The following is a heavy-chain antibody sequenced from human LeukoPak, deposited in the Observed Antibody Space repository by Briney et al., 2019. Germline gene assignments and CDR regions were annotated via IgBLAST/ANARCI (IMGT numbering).Heavy chain of an antibody. V-gene: IGHV1-2*04. D-gene: IGHD6-19*01. Sequence: ASVKVSCKASGYTFTGYYMHWVRQAPGQGLEWMGWINPNSGGTNYAQKFQGWVTMTRDTSISTAYMELSRLRSDDTAVYYCARDRRAVAGIPYYYYYYGMDVRGKGTTVTVSS. CDR2: INPNSGGT. J-gene: IGHJ6*04. CDR3: ARDRRAVAGIPYYYYYYGMDV. CDR1: GYTFTGYY.